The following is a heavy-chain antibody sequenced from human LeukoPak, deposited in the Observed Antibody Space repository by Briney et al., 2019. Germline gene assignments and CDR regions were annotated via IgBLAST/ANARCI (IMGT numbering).Heavy chain of an antibody. V-gene: IGHV3-30*02. CDR1: GFAFSTYG. Sequence: PGGSLRLSCAASGFAFSTYGMHWVRQAPGKGLEGVAFIRFDGRNKYYAESVKGRFTISRDTSKNTLYLQMNSLRSEDTAVYYCAKDLGAASVAGWYEDYWGQGTLVTVSS. CDR2: IRFDGRNK. D-gene: IGHD6-19*01. CDR3: AKDLGAASVAGWYEDY. J-gene: IGHJ4*02.